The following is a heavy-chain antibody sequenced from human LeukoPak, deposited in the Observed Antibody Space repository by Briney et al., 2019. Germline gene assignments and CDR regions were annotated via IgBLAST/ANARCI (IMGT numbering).Heavy chain of an antibody. J-gene: IGHJ4*02. D-gene: IGHD2-21*02. CDR1: GYNFTNYW. V-gene: IGHV5-51*01. CDR2: IYPGDSDT. Sequence: GESLKISCQGSGYNFTNYWIGWVRQMPGKGLEWMGIIYPGDSDTRYSPSFQGQVTISADKSISSGYLQWSSLKASDTAMYYCARQRDSFFDYWGQGTLVTVSS. CDR3: ARQRDSFFDY.